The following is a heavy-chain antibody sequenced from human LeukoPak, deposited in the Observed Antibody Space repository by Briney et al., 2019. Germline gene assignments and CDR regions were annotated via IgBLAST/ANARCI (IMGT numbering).Heavy chain of an antibody. CDR1: GYTFTSYG. J-gene: IGHJ5*02. V-gene: IGHV1-18*01. CDR2: TSAYNGNT. D-gene: IGHD3-10*01. CDR3: ARGIPSYYYGSSSNWFDP. Sequence: GASVKVSCKASGYTFTSYGISWVRQAPGQGLEWMGWTSAYNGNTNYAQKLQGRVTMTRDTSISTAYMELSRLRSDDTAVYYCARGIPSYYYGSSSNWFDPWGQGTLVTVSS.